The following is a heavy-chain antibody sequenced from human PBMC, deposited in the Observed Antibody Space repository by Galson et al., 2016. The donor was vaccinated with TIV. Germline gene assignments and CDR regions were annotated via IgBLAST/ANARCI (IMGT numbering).Heavy chain of an antibody. CDR3: ARSWSVVAPNWVDP. D-gene: IGHD2-2*01. CDR2: INPDSGNT. V-gene: IGHV1-8*02. CDR1: GYTFTSYH. Sequence: SVKVSCKASGYTFTSYHINWVRQATGQGLEWMGWINPDSGNTGYVQKFQGRVTMTRNISASTVYMELSSLRSEDTAVYYCARSWSVVAPNWVDPWGQGTLGTVS. J-gene: IGHJ5*02.